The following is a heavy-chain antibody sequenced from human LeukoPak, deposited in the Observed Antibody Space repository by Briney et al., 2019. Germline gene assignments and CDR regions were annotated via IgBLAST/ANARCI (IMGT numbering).Heavy chain of an antibody. CDR2: ISSSGRPI. J-gene: IGHJ3*02. V-gene: IGHV3-11*04. D-gene: IGHD1-26*01. CDR3: ARAVGSLDAFDI. CDR1: GFIFSDYY. Sequence: GGSLRLSWEVSGFIFSDYYMSWIRQAPGKGLEWVSYISSSGRPIYHADSVKGRFTISRDNAKNSLYLQMNSLRAEDTAVYYCARAVGSLDAFDIWGQGTMVTVSS.